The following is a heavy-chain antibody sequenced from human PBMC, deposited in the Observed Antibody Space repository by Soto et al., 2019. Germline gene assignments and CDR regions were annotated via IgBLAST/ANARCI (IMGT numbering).Heavy chain of an antibody. CDR1: GFTFSSYA. J-gene: IGHJ6*02. CDR2: ISGSCGST. CDR3: AQAGCSGGICYPTEEYDGMDV. V-gene: IGHV3-23*01. Sequence: EVQLLESGGGLVQPGGSLRLSCATSGFTFSSYAMNWVRPAPGQGLEWFSAISGSCGSTYYADSVKGRFTISRDNSKNTLYLRRTSLRAEDTAGYYCAQAGCSGGICYPTEEYDGMDVWGQGTTVTVSS. D-gene: IGHD2-15*01.